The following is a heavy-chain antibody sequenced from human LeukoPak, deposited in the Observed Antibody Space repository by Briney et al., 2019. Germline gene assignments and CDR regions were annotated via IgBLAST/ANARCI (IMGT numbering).Heavy chain of an antibody. CDR3: ARASYDSSDYEYFQH. CDR1: SGSISSYY. Sequence: SETLSLTCSVSSGSISSYYWSWIRQPPGKGLEWIGYIYYSGRTSYNPSLKSRVTISVDTSKNHFSLTLSSVTAADTAVYYCARASYDSSDYEYFQHWGQGTLVTVSS. D-gene: IGHD3-22*01. J-gene: IGHJ1*01. CDR2: IYYSGRT. V-gene: IGHV4-59*01.